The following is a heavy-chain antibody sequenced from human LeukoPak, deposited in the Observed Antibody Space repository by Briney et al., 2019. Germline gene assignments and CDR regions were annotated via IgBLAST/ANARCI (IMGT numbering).Heavy chain of an antibody. CDR3: ANAPHWMYSSSWYYSGYYYMAV. CDR2: IIPIFGTA. D-gene: IGHD6-13*01. V-gene: IGHV1-69*05. J-gene: IGHJ6*03. CDR1: GYTFTSYY. Sequence: ASVKVSCKASGYTFTSYYMHWVRQAPGQGLEWMGRIIPIFGTANYAQKFQGRVTITTDESTSTAYMELSSLRSEDPAVYYCANAPHWMYSSSWYYSGYYYMAVGGKGTTVTVSS.